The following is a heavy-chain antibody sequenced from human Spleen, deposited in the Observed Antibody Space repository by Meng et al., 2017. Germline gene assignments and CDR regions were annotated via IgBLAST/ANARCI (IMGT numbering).Heavy chain of an antibody. J-gene: IGHJ4*02. CDR2: IIPIFGTA. CDR1: EGPFSSYA. D-gene: IGHD2-2*03. CDR3: ARFGYCSSTSCSDY. V-gene: IGHV1-69*01. Sequence: QGPLVRSGAEVKKPGSSVKVSCKASEGPFSSYAFSWVRQAPGQGLEWMGGIIPIFGTANYAQKFQGRVTITADESTSTAYMELSSLRSEDTAVYYCARFGYCSSTSCSDYWGQGTLVTVSS.